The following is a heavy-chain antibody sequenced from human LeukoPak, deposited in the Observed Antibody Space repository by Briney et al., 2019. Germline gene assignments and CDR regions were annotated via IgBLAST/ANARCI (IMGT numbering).Heavy chain of an antibody. CDR2: INHSGST. J-gene: IGHJ5*02. V-gene: IGHV4-34*01. D-gene: IGHD1-20*01. Sequence: SETLSLTCAVYGGSFSGYYWSWIRQPPGKGLEWIGEINHSGSTNYNPALKSRVTISVDTSKNQFSLKLSSVTAADTAVYYCARGGITGTTGAGWFDPWGQGTLVTVSS. CDR1: GGSFSGYY. CDR3: ARGGITGTTGAGWFDP.